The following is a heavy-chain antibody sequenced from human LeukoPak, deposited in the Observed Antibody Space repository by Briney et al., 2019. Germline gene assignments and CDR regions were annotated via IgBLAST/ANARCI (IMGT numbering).Heavy chain of an antibody. CDR3: ASASPYYYDSSGYYSEVED. J-gene: IGHJ3*01. CDR2: IYYSGST. D-gene: IGHD3-22*01. V-gene: IGHV4-39*01. Sequence: SETLSLTCTVSGGSISSSSYYWGWIRQPPGKGLEWIGSIYYSGSTYYNPSLKSRVTISVDTSKNQFSLKLSSVTAADTAVYHCASASPYYYDSSGYYSEVEDWGQGTMVTVSS. CDR1: GGSISSSSYY.